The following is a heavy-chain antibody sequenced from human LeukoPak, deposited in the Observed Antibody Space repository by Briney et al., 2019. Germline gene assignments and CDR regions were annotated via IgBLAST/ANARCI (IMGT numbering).Heavy chain of an antibody. V-gene: IGHV3-21*01. D-gene: IGHD3-3*01. CDR2: ISSSSSYI. CDR1: GFTMRNHW. Sequence: GGSLRLSCAASGFTMRNHWMSWVRQAPGKGLEWVSSISSSSSYIYYADSVKGRFTISRDNAKNSLYLQMNSLRAEDTAVYYCARDTYDFWSGYYPLDDYWGQGTLVTVSS. CDR3: ARDTYDFWSGYYPLDDY. J-gene: IGHJ4*02.